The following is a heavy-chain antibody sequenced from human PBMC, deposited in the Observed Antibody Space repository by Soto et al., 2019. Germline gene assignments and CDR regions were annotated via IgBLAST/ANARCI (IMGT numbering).Heavy chain of an antibody. J-gene: IGHJ4*02. V-gene: IGHV1-2*02. CDR1: GYTFTGYY. CDR3: ARLGNYYDSSGYFE. CDR2: INPNSGGT. Sequence: GASVKVSCKASGYTFTGYYMHWVRQAPGQGLEWMGWINPNSGGTNYAQKFQGRVTMTRDTSISTAYMELSRLRSDDTAVYYCARLGNYYDSSGYFEWGQGTLVTVSS. D-gene: IGHD3-22*01.